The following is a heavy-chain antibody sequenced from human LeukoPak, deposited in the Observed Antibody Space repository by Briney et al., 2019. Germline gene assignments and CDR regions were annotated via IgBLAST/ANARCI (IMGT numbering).Heavy chain of an antibody. V-gene: IGHV1-69*04. CDR1: GGTFSSYA. Sequence: SVKVSCKASGGTFSSYAISWVRQAPGQGLEWMGRIIPILGIANYAQKFQGRVTITADKSTSTAYMELSSLRSEDTAVYYCATVNGDYYYGMDVWGQGTTVTVSS. D-gene: IGHD4-17*01. CDR3: ATVNGDYYYGMDV. J-gene: IGHJ6*02. CDR2: IIPILGIA.